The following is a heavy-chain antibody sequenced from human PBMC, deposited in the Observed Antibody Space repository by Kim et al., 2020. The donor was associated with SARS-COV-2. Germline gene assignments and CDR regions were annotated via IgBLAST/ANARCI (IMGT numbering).Heavy chain of an antibody. J-gene: IGHJ5*02. V-gene: IGHV5-51*01. Sequence: PSFQGQVTISADRSINTACLQWSSLKASDTAMYYCARLGGMSNSSGGFDPWGQGTLVTVSS. D-gene: IGHD6-13*01. CDR3: ARLGGMSNSSGGFDP.